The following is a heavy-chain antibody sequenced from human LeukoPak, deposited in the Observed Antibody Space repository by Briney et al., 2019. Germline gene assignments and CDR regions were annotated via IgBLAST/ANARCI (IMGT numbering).Heavy chain of an antibody. V-gene: IGHV3-30*18. CDR2: ISYDGSNK. Sequence: PGRSLRLSCAASGFTFSSYGMHWVRQAPGKGLEWVAVISYDGSNKYYADSVKGRFTISRDNSKNTLYLQMNSLRAEDTAVYYCAKDLRARISTNPRDSPGYWGQGTLVTVSS. J-gene: IGHJ4*02. D-gene: IGHD3-22*01. CDR1: GFTFSSYG. CDR3: AKDLRARISTNPRDSPGY.